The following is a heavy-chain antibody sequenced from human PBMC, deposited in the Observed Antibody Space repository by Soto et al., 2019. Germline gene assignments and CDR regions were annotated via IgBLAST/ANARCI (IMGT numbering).Heavy chain of an antibody. J-gene: IGHJ4*02. CDR3: ARVGHLNVYYASDY. CDR2: VSASGTT. CDR1: GGSVRDSY. Sequence: QVQLQASGPGLVKPSETLSLICTVYGGSVRDSYWTWIRQPPGKGLEWIGYVSASGTTKYSSSLKSRVTMSVDTSKNQFSLKVNSVTTADTAIYYCARVGHLNVYYASDYWGQGVLVTVSS. D-gene: IGHD1-26*01. V-gene: IGHV4-59*02.